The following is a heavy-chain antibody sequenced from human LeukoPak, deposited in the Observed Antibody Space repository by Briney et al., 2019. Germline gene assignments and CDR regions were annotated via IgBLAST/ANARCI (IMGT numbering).Heavy chain of an antibody. V-gene: IGHV4-59*12. D-gene: IGHD3-16*01. J-gene: IGHJ4*02. CDR1: GGSISSYY. Sequence: SETLSLTCTVSGGSISSYYWSWIRQPPGKGLEWIGYIYYSGSTNYNPSLKSRVTISVDTSKNQFSLKLSSVTAADTAVYYCARPGGDLDYWGQGTLVTVSS. CDR3: ARPGGDLDY. CDR2: IYYSGST.